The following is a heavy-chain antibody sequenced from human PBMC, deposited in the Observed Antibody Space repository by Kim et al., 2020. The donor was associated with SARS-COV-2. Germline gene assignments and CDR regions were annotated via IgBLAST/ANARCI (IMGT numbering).Heavy chain of an antibody. Sequence: GSLRLSCAASGFTFSDYYMSWIRQAPGKGLEWVSYISSSSSYTNYADSVKGRFTISRDNAKNSLYLQMNSLRAEDTAVYYCARDREVVVAATYYYYYGMDVWGQGTTVTVSS. V-gene: IGHV3-11*05. D-gene: IGHD2-15*01. CDR1: GFTFSDYY. CDR2: ISSSSSYT. J-gene: IGHJ6*02. CDR3: ARDREVVVAATYYYYYGMDV.